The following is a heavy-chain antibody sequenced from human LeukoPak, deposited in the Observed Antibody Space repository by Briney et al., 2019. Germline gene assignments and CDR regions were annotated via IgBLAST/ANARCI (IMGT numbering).Heavy chain of an antibody. CDR2: IKQDGSEK. J-gene: IGHJ4*02. CDR3: ARDQPYYYGSGISNWIVDY. CDR1: GFTFSSYW. Sequence: GGSLRLSCAASGFTFSSYWMSWVRQAPGKGLEWVANIKQDGSEKYYVDSVKGRFTISRDNAKNSLYLQMNSLRAEDTAVYYCARDQPYYYGSGISNWIVDYWGQGTLVTVSS. V-gene: IGHV3-7*01. D-gene: IGHD3-10*01.